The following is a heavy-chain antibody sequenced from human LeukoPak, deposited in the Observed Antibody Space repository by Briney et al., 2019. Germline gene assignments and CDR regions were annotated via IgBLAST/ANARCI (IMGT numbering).Heavy chain of an antibody. CDR2: IYHSGST. J-gene: IGHJ5*02. CDR1: GGSISSSNW. D-gene: IGHD2-2*01. CDR3: ARDWCSSTSCYSFDP. V-gene: IGHV4-4*02. Sequence: PSGTLSLTCAVSGGSISSSNWWSWVRRPPGKGLEWIGEIYHSGSTNYNPSLKSRVTISVDKSKNQFSLKLSSVTAADTAVYYCARDWCSSTSCYSFDPWGQGTLVTVSS.